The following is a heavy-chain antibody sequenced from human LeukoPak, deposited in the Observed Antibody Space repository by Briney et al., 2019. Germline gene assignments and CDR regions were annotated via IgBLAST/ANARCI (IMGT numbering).Heavy chain of an antibody. CDR1: GGSISSGSYY. D-gene: IGHD5-18*01. Sequence: SQTLSLTCTVSGGSISSGSYYWSWIRQPAGKGLEWIGRIYTSGSTNYNPSLKSRVTMSVDTSKNQFSLKLSSVTAADTAVYYCASYPRGYSYGNYWGQGTLVTVSS. J-gene: IGHJ4*02. CDR3: ASYPRGYSYGNY. V-gene: IGHV4-61*02. CDR2: IYTSGST.